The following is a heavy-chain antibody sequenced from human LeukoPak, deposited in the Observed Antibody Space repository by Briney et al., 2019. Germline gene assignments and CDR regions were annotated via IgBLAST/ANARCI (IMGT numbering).Heavy chain of an antibody. CDR1: GYSFTSYW. Sequence: GGSLKISCKGSGYSFTSYWIGWVRQMPGKGLEWMGIIYPGDSDTRYSPSFQGQVTISADKSINTAYLQWSSLKASDSAMYYCARGSQNVVITAYDYWGQGTLVPVSS. D-gene: IGHD3-22*01. CDR3: ARGSQNVVITAYDY. J-gene: IGHJ4*02. CDR2: IYPGDSDT. V-gene: IGHV5-51*01.